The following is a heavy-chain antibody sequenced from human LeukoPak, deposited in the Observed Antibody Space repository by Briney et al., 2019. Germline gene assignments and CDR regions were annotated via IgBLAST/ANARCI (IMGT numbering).Heavy chain of an antibody. CDR3: AKTFNSGYDLSGFDY. J-gene: IGHJ4*02. V-gene: IGHV3-30*02. CDR2: IRYDGSNK. D-gene: IGHD5-12*01. Sequence: GGSLRLSCAASEFTFNSYGMHWVRQAPGKGLEWVAFIRYDGSNKYYADSVKGRFTISRDNSKHTLYLQMNSLRAEDTAVYFCAKTFNSGYDLSGFDYWGQGTLVTVSS. CDR1: EFTFNSYG.